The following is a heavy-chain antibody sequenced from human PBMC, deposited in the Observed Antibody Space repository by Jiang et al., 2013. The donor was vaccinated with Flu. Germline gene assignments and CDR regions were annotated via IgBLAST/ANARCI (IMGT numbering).Heavy chain of an antibody. CDR1: GGSISSSSYY. V-gene: IGHV4-39*01. CDR3: ARLSELLALSFDY. Sequence: LLKPSETLSLTCTVSGGSISSSSYYWGWIRQPPGKGLEWIGSIYYSGSTYYNPSLKSRVTISVDTSKNQFSLKLSSVTAADTAVYYCARLSELLALSFDYWGQGTLVTVSS. J-gene: IGHJ4*02. D-gene: IGHD1-26*01. CDR2: IYYSGST.